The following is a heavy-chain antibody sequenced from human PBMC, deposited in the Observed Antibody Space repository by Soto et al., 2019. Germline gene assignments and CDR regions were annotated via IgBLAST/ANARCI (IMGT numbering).Heavy chain of an antibody. CDR1: GDSVSNTNYF. CDR3: ARGGNVWTKYLFAY. V-gene: IGHV4-61*01. D-gene: IGHD2-2*01. J-gene: IGHJ1*01. CDR2: VYYTGTT. Sequence: SETLSLTCTVSGDSVSNTNYFWSWIRQTPGKGLEWIGYVYYTGTTDYNPSFKSRVTMSIDPSKNQFSLKVNSVTAADTAVYFCARGGNVWTKYLFAYRGQRAPVPVSS.